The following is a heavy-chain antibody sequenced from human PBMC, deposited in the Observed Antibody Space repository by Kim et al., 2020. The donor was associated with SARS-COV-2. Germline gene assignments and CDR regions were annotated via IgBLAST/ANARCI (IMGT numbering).Heavy chain of an antibody. Sequence: SVKVSCKASGGTFSSYAISWVRQAPGQGLEWMGGIIPIFGTANYAQKFQGRVTITADESTSTAYMELSSLRSEDTAVYYCAQGYYYGSGSYFRRGNFDYWGQGTLVTVSS. CDR2: IIPIFGTA. J-gene: IGHJ4*02. V-gene: IGHV1-69*13. CDR3: AQGYYYGSGSYFRRGNFDY. D-gene: IGHD3-10*01. CDR1: GGTFSSYA.